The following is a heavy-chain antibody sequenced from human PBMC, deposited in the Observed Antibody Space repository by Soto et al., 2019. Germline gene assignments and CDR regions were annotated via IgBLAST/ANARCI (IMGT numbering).Heavy chain of an antibody. CDR3: ARDLRRPAYCGGDCYPFDY. CDR2: INPSGGST. V-gene: IGHV1-46*01. D-gene: IGHD2-21*02. Sequence: ASVKVSCKASGYTFTSYYMHWVRQAPGQGLEWMGIINPSGGSTSYAQKFQGRVTMTRDTSTSTVYMELSSLRSEDTAVYYCARDLRRPAYCGGDCYPFDYWGQGTLVTVSS. J-gene: IGHJ4*02. CDR1: GYTFTSYY.